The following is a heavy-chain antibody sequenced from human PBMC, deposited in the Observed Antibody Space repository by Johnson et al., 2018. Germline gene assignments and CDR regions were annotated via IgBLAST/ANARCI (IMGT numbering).Heavy chain of an antibody. CDR3: ASIGGTLTGHYYFDS. V-gene: IGHV3-53*01. CDR2: IYSGGAT. CDR1: GFTVGANS. J-gene: IGHJ4*02. D-gene: IGHD3-9*01. Sequence: VQLVESGGGLIQPGGSLRLSCAASGFTVGANSMSWVRQAPGKGLEWVSLIYSGGATFYAGSVTGRFTISRDNSKNTLYLQMSSLRAEDTAVYYCASIGGTLTGHYYFDSWGQGTLVTVSS.